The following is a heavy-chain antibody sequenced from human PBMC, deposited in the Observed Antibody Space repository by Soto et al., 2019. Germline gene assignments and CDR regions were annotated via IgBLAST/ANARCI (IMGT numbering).Heavy chain of an antibody. J-gene: IGHJ4*02. CDR2: ISAYNGNT. V-gene: IGHV1-18*01. D-gene: IGHD3-22*01. CDR1: GYTFTSYG. Sequence: ASVKVSCKASGYTFTSYGISWVRQAPGQGLEWMGWISAYNGNTNYAQKLQGRVTMTTDTSTSTAYMELRSLRSDDTAVYYCAISPLLDYYDSSGPLDYWGQGTLVTVSS. CDR3: AISPLLDYYDSSGPLDY.